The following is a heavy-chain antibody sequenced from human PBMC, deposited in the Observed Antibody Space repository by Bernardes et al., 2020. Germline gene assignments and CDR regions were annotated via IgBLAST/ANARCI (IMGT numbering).Heavy chain of an antibody. Sequence: GDSLKISCKGSGYSFTSYWIGWVRQMPGKGLEWMGIIYPGDSDTRYSPSFQGQVTISADKSISTAYLQWSSLKASDTAMYYCARSTRDGDSYYYYGMDVWGQGTTVTVSS. CDR2: IYPGDSDT. CDR1: GYSFTSYW. J-gene: IGHJ6*02. V-gene: IGHV5-51*01. CDR3: ARSTRDGDSYYYYGMDV. D-gene: IGHD4-17*01.